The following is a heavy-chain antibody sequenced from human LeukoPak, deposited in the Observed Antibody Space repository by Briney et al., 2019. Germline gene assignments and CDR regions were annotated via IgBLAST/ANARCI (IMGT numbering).Heavy chain of an antibody. J-gene: IGHJ3*02. CDR3: ARGDLGDSSGYYTSPTDAFDI. CDR1: GGSISSSNYY. D-gene: IGHD3-22*01. CDR2: IYYSGST. V-gene: IGHV4-39*07. Sequence: SETLSLTCTVSGGSISSSNYYWGWIRQPPGKGLEWIGSIYYSGSTYYNPSLKSRVTISVDTSKNQFSLKLSSVTAADTAVYYCARGDLGDSSGYYTSPTDAFDIWGQGTMVTVSS.